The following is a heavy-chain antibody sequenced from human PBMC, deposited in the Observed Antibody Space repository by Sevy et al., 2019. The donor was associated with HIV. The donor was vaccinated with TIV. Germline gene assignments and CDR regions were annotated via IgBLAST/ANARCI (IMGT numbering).Heavy chain of an antibody. Sequence: ASVKVSCKASGYTFTSYGISWVRQAPGQGLEWMGRFDPEDGETIYAQKFQGRLTMTEDTSSDTAYMELNSLRSEDTAVYYCAATREYYDENSGYFDYWGQGTLVTVSS. J-gene: IGHJ4*02. D-gene: IGHD3-22*01. CDR2: FDPEDGET. CDR3: AATREYYDENSGYFDY. V-gene: IGHV1-24*01. CDR1: GYTFTSYG.